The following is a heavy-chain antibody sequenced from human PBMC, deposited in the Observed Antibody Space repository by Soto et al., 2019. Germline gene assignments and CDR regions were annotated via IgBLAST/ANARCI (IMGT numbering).Heavy chain of an antibody. CDR1: GGSISSSSYY. D-gene: IGHD2-2*01. CDR3: ARLHWDCSSTSCYGGDFGY. Sequence: SQTLSLPCTVSGGSISSSSYYWGWIRQPPGKGLEWIGSIYYSGSTYYNPSLKSRVTISVDTSKNQFSLKLSSVTAADTAVYYCARLHWDCSSTSCYGGDFGYWGQGTLVTVSS. CDR2: IYYSGST. V-gene: IGHV4-39*01. J-gene: IGHJ4*02.